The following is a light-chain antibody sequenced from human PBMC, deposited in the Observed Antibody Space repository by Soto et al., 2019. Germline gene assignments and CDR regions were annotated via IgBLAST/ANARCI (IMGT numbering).Light chain of an antibody. V-gene: IGKV3-11*01. Sequence: EIVLTQSPATQSLSPGERATLSCRASQSVSNYLAWYQQKPGQAPRLLIYDASNRATGIPARFSGSGSGTDFTLTISSLEPEDFAVYYCQQRSNWPVTFGPGTKVDIK. CDR1: QSVSNY. CDR3: QQRSNWPVT. J-gene: IGKJ3*01. CDR2: DAS.